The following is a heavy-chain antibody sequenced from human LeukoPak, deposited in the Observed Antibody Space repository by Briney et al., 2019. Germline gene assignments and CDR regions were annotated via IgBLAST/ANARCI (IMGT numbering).Heavy chain of an antibody. Sequence: PGGSLRLSCAASGFTFSSYEMNWVRQAPGKGLEWVSYISSSGSTIYYPDSVKGRFTISRDNAKNSLYLQMTSLRAEDTAVYYCAELGITMIGGVWGKGTTVTISS. J-gene: IGHJ6*04. CDR1: GFTFSSYE. V-gene: IGHV3-48*03. CDR3: AELGITMIGGV. D-gene: IGHD3-10*02. CDR2: ISSSGSTI.